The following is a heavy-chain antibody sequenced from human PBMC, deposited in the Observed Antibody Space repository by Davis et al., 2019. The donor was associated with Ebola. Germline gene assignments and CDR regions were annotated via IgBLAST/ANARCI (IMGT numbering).Heavy chain of an antibody. CDR3: AKEGDYYGSGSYGDY. J-gene: IGHJ4*02. CDR1: GFTFSSYG. Sequence: GESLKISCAASGFTFSSYGMHWVRQAPGKGLEWVAIISYDGTNKYYADSVKGRFTISRDNSKNTLYLQMNSLRAEDPAVYYCAKEGDYYGSGSYGDYWGQGTLVTVSS. D-gene: IGHD3-10*01. CDR2: ISYDGTNK. V-gene: IGHV3-30*18.